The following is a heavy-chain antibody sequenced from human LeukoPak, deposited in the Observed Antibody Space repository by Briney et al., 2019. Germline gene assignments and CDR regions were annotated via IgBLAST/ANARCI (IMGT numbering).Heavy chain of an antibody. CDR3: ARLVRQQLVPGGC. J-gene: IGHJ4*02. CDR2: INHSGST. Sequence: SETLSLTCAVYGGSFSGYYWSWIRQPPGKGLEWIGEINHSGSTNYNPSLKSRVTISVDTSKNQFSLKLSSVTAADTAVYYCARLVRQQLVPGGCWGQGTLVTVSS. CDR1: GGSFSGYY. D-gene: IGHD6-13*01. V-gene: IGHV4-34*01.